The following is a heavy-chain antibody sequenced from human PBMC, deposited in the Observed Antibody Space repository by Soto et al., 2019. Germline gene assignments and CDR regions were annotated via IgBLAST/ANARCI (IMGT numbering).Heavy chain of an antibody. D-gene: IGHD7-27*01. J-gene: IGHJ4*02. V-gene: IGHV1-69*06. CDR1: GGTFSGHA. CDR2: LIPLFGTT. Sequence: QVQLVQSGAEVKKPGSSVKVSCEASGGTFSGHAISWVRQAPGQGPEWMGGLIPLFGTTQHAQNFQYKLTIPADKSTSTAYMELTSLRFEDTAIYFCARGPNWGYRFDSWGQGTLVTVSS. CDR3: ARGPNWGYRFDS.